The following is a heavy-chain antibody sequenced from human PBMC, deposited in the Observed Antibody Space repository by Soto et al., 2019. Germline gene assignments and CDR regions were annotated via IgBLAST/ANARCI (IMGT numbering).Heavy chain of an antibody. D-gene: IGHD2-15*01. Sequence: GGSLRLSCAASGFTFSSYAMSWVRQAPGKGLEWVSAISGSGGSTHYADSVKGRFTISRDNSKNTLYLQMNSLRAEDTAEYYFSKKVAGGTYYYYGLDVWGQGTTVTVSS. V-gene: IGHV3-23*01. CDR1: GFTFSSYA. J-gene: IGHJ6*02. CDR2: ISGSGGST. CDR3: SKKVAGGTYYYYGLDV.